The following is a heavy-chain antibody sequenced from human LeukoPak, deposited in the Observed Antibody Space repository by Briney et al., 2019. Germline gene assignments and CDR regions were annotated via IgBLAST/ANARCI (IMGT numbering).Heavy chain of an antibody. CDR3: ARGDTTVTIDSGLGY. CDR2: INPNSGGT. CDR1: GYTFTGYY. J-gene: IGHJ4*02. D-gene: IGHD4-17*01. V-gene: IGHV1-2*02. Sequence: GASVKVSCKASGYTFTGYYMHWVRQAPGQGLEWMGWINPNSGGTNYAQKFQGRVTMTRDTSISTAYMELSGLRSDDTAVYYCARGDTTVTIDSGLGYWGQGTLVTVSS.